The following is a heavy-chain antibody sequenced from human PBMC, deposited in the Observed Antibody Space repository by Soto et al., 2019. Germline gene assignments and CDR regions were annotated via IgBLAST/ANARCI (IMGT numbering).Heavy chain of an antibody. CDR2: IYHSGGT. CDR1: GSSISSSNC. V-gene: IGHV4-4*02. CDR3: AREGSGTVSTYHLDY. Sequence: QVQLQESGPGLVKPSGTLSLTCAVSGSSISSSNCWSWVGQPPGKGLEWIAEIYHSGGTNYNPSLKSRCTISVDKSRDQFSLKLXSVTXAXTAVYYCAREGSGTVSTYHLDYWGQGTLVTVSS. J-gene: IGHJ4*02. D-gene: IGHD4-17*01.